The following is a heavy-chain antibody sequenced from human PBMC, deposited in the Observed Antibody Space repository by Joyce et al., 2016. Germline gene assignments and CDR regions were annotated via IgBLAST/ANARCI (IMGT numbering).Heavy chain of an antibody. J-gene: IGHJ4*02. V-gene: IGHV3-21*01. CDR1: GFIFSSYC. CDR3: ARDVLTTVTKAYGY. D-gene: IGHD4-11*01. CDR2: ISRDNTYI. Sequence: EVQLVESGGGLVKPGESLRLSCTASGFIFSSYCMTWVRQAPGKGLEWVSSISRDNTYIFHADSVKGRFTISRDNARNSLYLQMNSLRAEDTAVYYCARDVLTTVTKAYGYWGQGTLVAVSS.